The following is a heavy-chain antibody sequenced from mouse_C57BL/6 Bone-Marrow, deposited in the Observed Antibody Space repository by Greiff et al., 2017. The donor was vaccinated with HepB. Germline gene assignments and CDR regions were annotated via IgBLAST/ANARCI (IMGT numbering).Heavy chain of an antibody. CDR1: GYTFTSYW. Sequence: SGTVLARPGASVKMSCKTSGYTFTSYWMHWVKQRPGQGLEWIGAIYPGNSDTSYNQKFKGKAKLTAVTSASTAYMELSSLTNEDSAVYYCEITTVVAPHWYFDVWGTGTTVTVSS. D-gene: IGHD1-1*01. V-gene: IGHV1-5*01. J-gene: IGHJ1*03. CDR2: IYPGNSDT. CDR3: EITTVVAPHWYFDV.